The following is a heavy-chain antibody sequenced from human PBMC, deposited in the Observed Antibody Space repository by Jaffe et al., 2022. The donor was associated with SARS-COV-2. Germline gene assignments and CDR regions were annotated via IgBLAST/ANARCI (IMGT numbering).Heavy chain of an antibody. J-gene: IGHJ4*02. D-gene: IGHD3-22*01. CDR3: TREDYYDSSGSFDY. Sequence: EVQLVESGGGLVKPGRSLRLSCTASGFTFGDYAMSWFRQAPGKGLEWVGFIRSKAYGGTTEYAASVKGRFTISRDDSKSIAYLQMNSLKTEDTAVYYCTREDYYDSSGSFDYWGQGTLVTVSS. V-gene: IGHV3-49*05. CDR1: GFTFGDYA. CDR2: IRSKAYGGTT.